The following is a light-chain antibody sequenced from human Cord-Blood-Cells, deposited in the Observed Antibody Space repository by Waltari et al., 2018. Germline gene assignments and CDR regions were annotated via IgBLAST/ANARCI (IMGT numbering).Light chain of an antibody. V-gene: IGKV4-1*01. Sequence: SQSVLYSSNNKNYLAWYQQKPGQPPKLLIYWASTRESGVPDRFSGSGSGTDFTLTISSLQAEDVAVYYCQQYYSTPHTFGQGTKLEIK. CDR1: QSVLYSSNNKNY. CDR3: QQYYSTPHT. CDR2: WAS. J-gene: IGKJ2*01.